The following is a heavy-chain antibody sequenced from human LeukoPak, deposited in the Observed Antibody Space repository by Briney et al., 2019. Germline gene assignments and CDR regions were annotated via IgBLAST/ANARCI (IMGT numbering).Heavy chain of an antibody. D-gene: IGHD6-13*01. Sequence: SQTLSLTCAISGDSVSCNSAAWNWIRQTPSRGLEWLGRTYYRSKWYNDYAVSVKSRITINPDTSKNQFSLQLDSVTPEDTAVYYCARGGAAAGFYYYYGMDVWGQGTTVTVSS. V-gene: IGHV6-1*01. J-gene: IGHJ6*02. CDR2: TYYRSKWYN. CDR1: GDSVSCNSAA. CDR3: ARGGAAAGFYYYYGMDV.